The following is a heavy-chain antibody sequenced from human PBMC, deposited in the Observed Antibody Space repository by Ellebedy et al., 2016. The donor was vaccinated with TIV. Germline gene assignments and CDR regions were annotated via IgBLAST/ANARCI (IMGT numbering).Heavy chain of an antibody. CDR1: GYSFTSYW. CDR2: IYPGDSDT. Sequence: GESLKISXKGSGYSFTSYWIGWVRQMPGKGLEWMGIIYPGDSDTNYSPSFQGHVTISADKSISTAYLQWSSLKASDTAMYYCATRQDQMAIFDYWGQGTLVTVSS. D-gene: IGHD5-24*01. J-gene: IGHJ4*02. CDR3: ATRQDQMAIFDY. V-gene: IGHV5-51*01.